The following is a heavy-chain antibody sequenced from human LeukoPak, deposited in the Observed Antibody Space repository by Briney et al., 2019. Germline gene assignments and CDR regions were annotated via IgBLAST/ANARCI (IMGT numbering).Heavy chain of an antibody. J-gene: IGHJ5*02. Sequence: SDTLSLTCTVSGGSIGSSSYYWGWIRQPPGKGLEWIGSIYYSGSTYYNPSLKSRVTISVDTSKNQFSLKLSSVTAADTAVYYCARDTTGFWSGYYSGNWFDPWGQGTLVTVSS. D-gene: IGHD3-3*01. CDR1: GGSIGSSSYY. CDR3: ARDTTGFWSGYYSGNWFDP. CDR2: IYYSGST. V-gene: IGHV4-39*07.